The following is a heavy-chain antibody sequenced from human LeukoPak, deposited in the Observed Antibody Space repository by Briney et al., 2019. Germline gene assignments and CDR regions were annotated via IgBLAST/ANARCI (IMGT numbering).Heavy chain of an antibody. J-gene: IGHJ4*02. CDR2: ISSSGSTI. V-gene: IGHV3-11*04. CDR1: GITVSTNY. Sequence: PGGSLRLSCAASGITVSTNYMSWVRQAPGKGLEWVSYISSSGSTIYYADSVKGRFTISRDNAKNSLYLQMNSLRAEDTAVYYCARDRIAARQLADYWGQGTLVTVSS. CDR3: ARDRIAARQLADY. D-gene: IGHD6-6*01.